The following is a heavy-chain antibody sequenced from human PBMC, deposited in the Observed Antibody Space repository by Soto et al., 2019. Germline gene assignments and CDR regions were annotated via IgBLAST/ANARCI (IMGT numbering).Heavy chain of an antibody. V-gene: IGHV1-2*02. CDR1: GYTCTCYY. D-gene: IGHD3-10*01. CDR3: ARDLPSGSEMFYYYYGMDV. Sequence: ASVKVSCKASGYTCTCYYMHWVRQAPGQGLEWMGWIDPNSGGTNYAQKFQGRVNMTRDTSISTAYMELSRLRSDDPGVYYCARDLPSGSEMFYYYYGMDVWGQGTTVTVSS. CDR2: IDPNSGGT. J-gene: IGHJ6*02.